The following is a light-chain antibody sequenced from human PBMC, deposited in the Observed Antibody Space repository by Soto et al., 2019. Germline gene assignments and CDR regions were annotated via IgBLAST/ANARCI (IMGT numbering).Light chain of an antibody. CDR3: CSLTTSHTYG. J-gene: IGLJ1*01. CDR2: HVT. V-gene: IGLV2-14*03. Sequence: QSALTQPASVSGSPGQSITISCTGTSSDIGHYDYVSWYQQHPGKAPKLMIYHVTYRPSGVSNRYSGSKAGNSASLTISGLQADDEADYYCCSLTTSHTYGFGRGTKLTVL. CDR1: SSDIGHYDY.